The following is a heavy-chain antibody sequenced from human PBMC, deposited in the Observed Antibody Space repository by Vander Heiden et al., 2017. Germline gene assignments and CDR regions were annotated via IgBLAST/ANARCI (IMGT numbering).Heavy chain of an antibody. V-gene: IGHV1-8*01. D-gene: IGHD2-15*01. Sequence: QVQLVQSGAEVKKPGASVKVSCKASGSTFTSYDINGVRQATGQGLEWMGWMNPNSGNTGYAQKFQGRVTMTRNTSISTAYMELSSLRSEDTAVYYCARGELGYCSGGSCTPTYWGQGTLVTVSS. CDR2: MNPNSGNT. J-gene: IGHJ4*02. CDR3: ARGELGYCSGGSCTPTY. CDR1: GSTFTSYD.